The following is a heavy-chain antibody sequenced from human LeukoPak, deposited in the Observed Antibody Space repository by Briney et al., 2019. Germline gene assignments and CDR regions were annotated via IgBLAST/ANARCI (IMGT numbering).Heavy chain of an antibody. V-gene: IGHV3-21*01. J-gene: IGHJ4*02. CDR3: ARGHYDVLAASYKWTPDY. CDR2: ITGGGDYI. CDR1: GFTFNTFN. D-gene: IGHD3-9*01. Sequence: GGSLRLPCAASGFTFNTFNMNWVRQAPGKGLEWVSSITGGGDYIYYADSVKGRFTTSRDNAKNSLSLQLNSLRVEDTAVYYCARGHYDVLAASYKWTPDYWGQETLVTVSS.